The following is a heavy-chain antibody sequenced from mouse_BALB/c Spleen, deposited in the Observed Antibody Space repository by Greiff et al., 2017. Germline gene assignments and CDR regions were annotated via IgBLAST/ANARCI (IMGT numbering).Heavy chain of an antibody. CDR2: ISCYNGAT. CDR3: ASGPSFTTATGYYAMDY. V-gene: IGHV1S34*01. J-gene: IGHJ4*01. Sequence: LVKPGASVKISCKASGYSFTGYYMHWVKQSHGKSLEWIGYISCYNGATSYNQKFKGKATFTVDTSSSTAYMQFNSLTSEDSAVYCYASGPSFTTATGYYAMDYWGQGTSVTVSS. CDR1: GYSFTGYY. D-gene: IGHD1-2*01.